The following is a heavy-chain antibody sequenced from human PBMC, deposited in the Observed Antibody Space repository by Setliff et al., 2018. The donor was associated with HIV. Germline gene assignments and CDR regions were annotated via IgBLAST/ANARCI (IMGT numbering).Heavy chain of an antibody. CDR1: GDSISSSGYY. Sequence: SETLSLTCTVFGDSISSSGYYWSWIRQHPGKGLEWIGYIHYSGSTSFNPSLKSRVTISVDTSNNQFSLKLRSVTAADTAVYYCARERGSGSLDAFDIWGHETMVTVSS. CDR2: IHYSGST. CDR3: ARERGSGSLDAFDI. V-gene: IGHV4-31*03. J-gene: IGHJ3*02. D-gene: IGHD3-10*01.